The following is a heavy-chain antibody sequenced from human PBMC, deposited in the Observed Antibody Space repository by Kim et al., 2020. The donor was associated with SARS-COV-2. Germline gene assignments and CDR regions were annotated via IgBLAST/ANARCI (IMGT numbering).Heavy chain of an antibody. Sequence: SLKGQLTISRENSKNTLYLQMNGLRAEDTAVYYCAKEGYYGSGTSPGDVWGQGTTVTVSS. V-gene: IGHV3-33*06. D-gene: IGHD3-10*01. CDR3: AKEGYYGSGTSPGDV. J-gene: IGHJ6*02.